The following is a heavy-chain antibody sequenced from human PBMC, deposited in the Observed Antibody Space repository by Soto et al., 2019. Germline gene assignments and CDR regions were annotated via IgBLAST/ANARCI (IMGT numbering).Heavy chain of an antibody. CDR1: GGSISSYY. CDR2: IYYSGSS. J-gene: IGHJ5*02. Sequence: ETLSLTCTVSGGSISSYYWNWIRQPPGKGLEWIGYIYYSGSSKYNPSLKSRVTISVDTSKNQFSLKLSSVTAADTAVYYCARDRLANWFDPWGQGTMVTVSS. D-gene: IGHD3-9*01. CDR3: ARDRLANWFDP. V-gene: IGHV4-59*01.